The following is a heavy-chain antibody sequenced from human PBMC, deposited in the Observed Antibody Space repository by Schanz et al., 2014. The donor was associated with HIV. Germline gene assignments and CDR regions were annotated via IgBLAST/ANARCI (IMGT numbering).Heavy chain of an antibody. V-gene: IGHV3-23*04. CDR3: AKDLRQWLARGGNPLDI. D-gene: IGHD6-19*01. CDR1: GFIFDDYA. J-gene: IGHJ3*02. CDR2: ISGGST. Sequence: EVQLVESGGGLVQPGRSLRLSCAASGFIFDDYAMHWVRQAPGKGLEWVSAISGGSTYYADSVKGRFTISRDNSKNTLYLQMNSLRPEDTAVYFCAKDLRQWLARGGNPLDIWGQGTMVTVS.